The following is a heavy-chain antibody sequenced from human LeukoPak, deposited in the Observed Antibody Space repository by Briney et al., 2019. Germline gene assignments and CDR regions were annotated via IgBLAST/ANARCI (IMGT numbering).Heavy chain of an antibody. CDR3: VNLGYSD. D-gene: IGHD5-12*01. V-gene: IGHV3-7*01. CDR2: IKNDGSDK. Sequence: GGSLSLSCEASGFRFSAAWMTWVRQAPGKGLEWVATIKNDGSDKYYVDSVKGRFTLSRDNAKNSVYLQMNSLRVEDTAVYYCVNLGYSDGGQGTLVTVSS. J-gene: IGHJ4*02. CDR1: GFRFSAAW.